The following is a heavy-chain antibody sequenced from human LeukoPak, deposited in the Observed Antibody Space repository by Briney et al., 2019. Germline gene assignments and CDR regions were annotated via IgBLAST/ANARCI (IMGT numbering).Heavy chain of an antibody. J-gene: IGHJ4*02. V-gene: IGHV3-23*01. CDR3: AKGYYGSGSYYLDY. CDR2: ISGSGGST. Sequence: AGGSLRLSCAASGFTFSSYAMSWVRQAPGKGLEWVSAISGSGGSTYYADSVKGRFTISRDNSKNTLYLQMNSLRAEDTAVYYCAKGYYGSGSYYLDYWGQGTLVTVSS. CDR1: GFTFSSYA. D-gene: IGHD3-10*01.